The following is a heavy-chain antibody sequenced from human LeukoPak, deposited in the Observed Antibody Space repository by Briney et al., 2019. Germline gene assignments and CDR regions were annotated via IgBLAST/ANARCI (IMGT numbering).Heavy chain of an antibody. CDR1: GYIFSTYW. Sequence: GESLKISCKGSGYIFSTYWIAWVRQMPGKGLEWMGIIYPSDSDTRYSPSFQGQVTISADKSISTAYLQWSSLKASDTAMYYCARLDYIAAQYMDVWGKGTTVTVSS. CDR2: IYPSDSDT. D-gene: IGHD6-6*01. CDR3: ARLDYIAAQYMDV. J-gene: IGHJ6*03. V-gene: IGHV5-51*01.